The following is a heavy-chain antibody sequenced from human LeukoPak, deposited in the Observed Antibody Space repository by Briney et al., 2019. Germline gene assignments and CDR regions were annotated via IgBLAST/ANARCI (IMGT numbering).Heavy chain of an antibody. D-gene: IGHD4-11*01. CDR3: ARDDNYGIFVNVDY. J-gene: IGHJ4*01. V-gene: IGHV1-18*01. CDR1: GYTFTSYG. CDR2: ISTSTGDT. Sequence: ASVNVSCKSSGYTFTSYGISWVRQAPGQGPEWMGWISTSTGDTKYTQKFQGRVTLTTDTSTSTAYMELSSLRSDDTAVYYCARDDNYGIFVNVDYWGQGTPVTVSS.